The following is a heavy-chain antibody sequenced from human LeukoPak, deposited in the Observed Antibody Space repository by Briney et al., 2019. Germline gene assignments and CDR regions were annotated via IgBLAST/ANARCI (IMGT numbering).Heavy chain of an antibody. CDR3: ARAAPWGYGDYPGLISTALIDY. D-gene: IGHD4-17*01. Sequence: ASVKVSCKASGYTFTSYAMNWVRQAPGQGLEWMGWINTNTGNPTYAQGFTGRFVFSLDTSVSTAYLQISSLKAEDTAVYYCARAAPWGYGDYPGLISTALIDYWGQGTLVTVSS. J-gene: IGHJ4*02. V-gene: IGHV7-4-1*02. CDR1: GYTFTSYA. CDR2: INTNTGNP.